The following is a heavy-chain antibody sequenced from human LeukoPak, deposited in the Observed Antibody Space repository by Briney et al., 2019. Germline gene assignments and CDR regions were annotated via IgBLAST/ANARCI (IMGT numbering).Heavy chain of an antibody. Sequence: ASVKVSCKASGGTFSSYAISWVRQAPGQGLEWMGGIIPIFGTANYAQKFQGRVTITADESTSTAYMELSSLRSEDTAVYYCARGRGVATTHNWFDPWGQGTLVTVSS. J-gene: IGHJ5*02. CDR1: GGTFSSYA. CDR2: IIPIFGTA. V-gene: IGHV1-69*13. CDR3: ARGRGVATTHNWFDP. D-gene: IGHD5-12*01.